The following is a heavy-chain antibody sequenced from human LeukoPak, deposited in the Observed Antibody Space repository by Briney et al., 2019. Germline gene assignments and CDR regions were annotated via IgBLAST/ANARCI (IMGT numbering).Heavy chain of an antibody. V-gene: IGHV3-66*01. CDR1: GFTVSSNY. CDR2: IYSGGST. D-gene: IGHD6-6*01. Sequence: GGSLRLSCAASGFTVSSNYMSWVRQAPGKGLEWVSVIYSGGSTYYADYVKGRFTISRDKFMNTLYLQMNSLRAEDTAVYYCARGRGLPVRPPNEGFLDYWGRGTLVTVSS. J-gene: IGHJ4*02. CDR3: ARGRGLPVRPPNEGFLDY.